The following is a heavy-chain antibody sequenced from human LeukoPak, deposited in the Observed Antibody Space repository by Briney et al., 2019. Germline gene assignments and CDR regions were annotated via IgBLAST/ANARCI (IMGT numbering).Heavy chain of an antibody. CDR3: AKRNSGNYFDD. CDR2: IWYDGSNK. D-gene: IGHD1-26*01. CDR1: GFTFSGYG. J-gene: IGHJ4*02. Sequence: PGGSLRLSCAASGFTFSGYGMHWVRQAPGKGLEWVAVIWYDGSNKYYADSVKCRFTLSRDNSKNTLYLQMNSLRAEDTAVYYCAKRNSGNYFDDWGQGSLVTVSS. V-gene: IGHV3-33*06.